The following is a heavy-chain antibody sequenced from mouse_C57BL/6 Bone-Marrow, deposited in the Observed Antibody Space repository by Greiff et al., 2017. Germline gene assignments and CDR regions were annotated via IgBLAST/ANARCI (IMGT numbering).Heavy chain of an antibody. D-gene: IGHD1-1*01. CDR2: IYPRDGST. CDR1: GYTFTDHT. Sequence: VKLQESDAELVKPGASVKISCKVSGYTFTDHTIHWLKQRPEQGLEWIGYIYPRDGSTKYNEKFKGKATLTADRSSSTAYMQLNSLTSEDSAVYVCARHYDCCSRYIDYWGQGTTLTVSS. CDR3: ARHYDCCSRYIDY. J-gene: IGHJ2*01. V-gene: IGHV1-78*01.